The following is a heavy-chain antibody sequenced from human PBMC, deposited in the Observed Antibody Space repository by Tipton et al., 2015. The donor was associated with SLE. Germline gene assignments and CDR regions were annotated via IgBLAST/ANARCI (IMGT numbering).Heavy chain of an antibody. CDR1: GGSISSHY. V-gene: IGHV4-59*11. D-gene: IGHD6-13*01. CDR2: IYYSGST. CDR3: ARDESSSWSRGAFDI. J-gene: IGHJ3*02. Sequence: TLSLTCTVSGGSISSHYWSWIRQPPGKGLEWIGYIYYSGSTNYNPSLKSRVTISVDTSKNQFSLKLSSVTAADTAVYYCARDESSSWSRGAFDIWDQGTMVTVSS.